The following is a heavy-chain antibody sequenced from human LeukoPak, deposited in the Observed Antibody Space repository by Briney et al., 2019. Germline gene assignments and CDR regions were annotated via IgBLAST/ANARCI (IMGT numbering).Heavy chain of an antibody. D-gene: IGHD3-3*01. V-gene: IGHV3-23*01. Sequence: GGSLRLSCAASGFTFSSYALSWVRQAPGKGLEWVSAIIGSGGSTYYADSVKGRFTISRDNSKNTLYLQMNSLRAEDMAVYYCAKKSPIFGVVIPLFDYWGQGTLVSVSS. CDR3: AKKSPIFGVVIPLFDY. J-gene: IGHJ4*02. CDR2: IIGSGGST. CDR1: GFTFSSYA.